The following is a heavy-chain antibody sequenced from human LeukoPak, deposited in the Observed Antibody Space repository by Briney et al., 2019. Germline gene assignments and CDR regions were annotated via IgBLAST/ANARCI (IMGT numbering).Heavy chain of an antibody. CDR1: SGSISTSNYY. CDR2: IFYTGST. D-gene: IGHD6-19*01. J-gene: IGHJ4*02. Sequence: SETLSLTCTVSSGSISTSNYYWGWVRQPPGKALEWIGNIFYTGSTYYSPSLKSRVTISLDTSRNQFSLKLSSVTAADTAVYYCARDRGLWLGYWGQGTLVTVSS. CDR3: ARDRGLWLGY. V-gene: IGHV4-39*07.